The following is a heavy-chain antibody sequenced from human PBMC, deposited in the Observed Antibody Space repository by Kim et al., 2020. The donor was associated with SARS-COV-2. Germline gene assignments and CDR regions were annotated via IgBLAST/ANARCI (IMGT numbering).Heavy chain of an antibody. D-gene: IGHD3-16*01. V-gene: IGHV5-51*01. Sequence: DTKYRPSFQQRVTISADKSINAAYLQWRTLKASDTAMYYCARHTGEGNFDSWGQGTLVTVSS. J-gene: IGHJ4*02. CDR3: ARHTGEGNFDS. CDR2: DT.